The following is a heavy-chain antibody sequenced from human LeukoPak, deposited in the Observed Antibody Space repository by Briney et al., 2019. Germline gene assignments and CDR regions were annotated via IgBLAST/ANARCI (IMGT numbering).Heavy chain of an antibody. Sequence: GGSLRLSCLASGFTFSDYYMTWIRQTPGKGLDWVAYIDSSGGTIYYADSVTGRFTVSRDNAKNSLYLQMNSLRPEDTAVYYCARDKTPDTFYYYMDVWGKGTAVTVSS. CDR3: ARDKTPDTFYYYMDV. D-gene: IGHD1-14*01. J-gene: IGHJ6*03. CDR1: GFTFSDYY. V-gene: IGHV3-11*04. CDR2: IDSSGGTI.